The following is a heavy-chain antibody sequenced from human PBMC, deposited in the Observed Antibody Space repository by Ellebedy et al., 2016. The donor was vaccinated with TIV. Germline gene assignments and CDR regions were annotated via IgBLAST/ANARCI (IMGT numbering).Heavy chain of an antibody. J-gene: IGHJ4*02. Sequence: MPSETLSLTCSVSGGSINNYYWSWIRQPPGKGLEWVGHICYSGSTSCNPSLKRQVTMSVDKSTSQFSLELASVLAADTAVYFCARGGGGWYFDNWGQGTLVTVTS. D-gene: IGHD6-19*01. CDR3: ARGGGGWYFDN. CDR2: ICYSGST. V-gene: IGHV4-59*01. CDR1: GGSINNYY.